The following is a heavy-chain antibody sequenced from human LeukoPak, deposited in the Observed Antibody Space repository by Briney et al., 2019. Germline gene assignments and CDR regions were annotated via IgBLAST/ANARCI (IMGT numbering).Heavy chain of an antibody. V-gene: IGHV3-48*01. CDR1: GFTFSSYG. Sequence: GGSLRLSCAASGFTFSSYGMTWLRQAPGKGLEWVSHITSSSSAIYYADSVKGRFSISRDNAKNSLYLQMNSLRAEDTAVYYCARHLYSSSPDWGQGTLVTVSS. D-gene: IGHD6-6*01. J-gene: IGHJ4*02. CDR3: ARHLYSSSPD. CDR2: ITSSSSAI.